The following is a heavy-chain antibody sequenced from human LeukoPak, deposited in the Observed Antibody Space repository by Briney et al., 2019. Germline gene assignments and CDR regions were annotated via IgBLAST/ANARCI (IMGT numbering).Heavy chain of an antibody. CDR3: ARAHSSSWYDGYLPDY. V-gene: IGHV3-7*03. D-gene: IGHD6-13*01. Sequence: PGGSLRLSCAASGFTSSSYWTSWVRHAPERGLEWVANINQDGCEKSYVDSVKSRFTISRDNSKNTLYLQMNSLRAEDTAVYYCARAHSSSWYDGYLPDYWGQGTLVTVSS. CDR2: INQDGCEK. CDR1: GFTSSSYW. J-gene: IGHJ4*02.